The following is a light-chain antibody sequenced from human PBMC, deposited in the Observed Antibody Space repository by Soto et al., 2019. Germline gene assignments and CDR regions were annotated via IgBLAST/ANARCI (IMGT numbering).Light chain of an antibody. CDR2: DAS. J-gene: IGKJ4*01. V-gene: IGKV1-33*01. CDR3: QQYDNLPLT. CDR1: QDISNY. Sequence: DIQMTQSPSSLSASVGDRVTITCQASQDISNYLKGCQQKTGKAPKRLIYDASNLETGGPSRCSGSGSGTDFTFTISSLQPEDIATYYCQQYDNLPLTFGGGTKVDIK.